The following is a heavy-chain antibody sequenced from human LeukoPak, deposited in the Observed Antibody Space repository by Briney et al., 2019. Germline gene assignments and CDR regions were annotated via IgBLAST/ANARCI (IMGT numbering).Heavy chain of an antibody. CDR2: IGTAGDT. V-gene: IGHV3-13*01. D-gene: IGHD3-22*01. Sequence: PGGSLRLSCAASGFTFSSYDMHWVRKATGKGLEWVSAIGTAGDTYYPGSVKGRFTISRENAKTSLYLQMNSLRAGDTAVYYCARGKGSNYYDSSAYGLDYWGQGTLVTVSS. J-gene: IGHJ4*02. CDR1: GFTFSSYD. CDR3: ARGKGSNYYDSSAYGLDY.